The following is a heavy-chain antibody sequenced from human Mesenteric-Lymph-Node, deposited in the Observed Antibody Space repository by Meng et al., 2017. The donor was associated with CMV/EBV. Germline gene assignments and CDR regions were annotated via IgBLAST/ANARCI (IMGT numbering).Heavy chain of an antibody. J-gene: IGHJ4*02. V-gene: IGHV3-48*04. CDR1: GFSLSDFN. Sequence: GESLKISCVASGFSLSDFNMNWVRQAPGKGLEWVSYINSASSTVYYADSVKGRFTISRDDAQNSVYLQMNSLRAEDTAVYYCTRLPLIPAAIEGAFDYWGQGTLVTVSS. CDR2: INSASSTV. D-gene: IGHD1-26*01. CDR3: TRLPLIPAAIEGAFDY.